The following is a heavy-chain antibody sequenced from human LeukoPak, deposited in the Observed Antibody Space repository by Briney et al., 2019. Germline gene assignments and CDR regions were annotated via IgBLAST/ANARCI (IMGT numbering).Heavy chain of an antibody. D-gene: IGHD3-10*01. CDR2: ISYDGSNK. V-gene: IGHV3-30*18. CDR3: AKDWRVSWSY. CDR1: GFTFSSYG. Sequence: GRSLRLSCAASGFTFSSYGMHWVRQAPGKGLEWVAVISYDGSNKYHADSVKGRFTISRDNSKNTLYLQMNSLRAEDTAVYYCAKDWRVSWSYWGQGTLVTVSS. J-gene: IGHJ4*02.